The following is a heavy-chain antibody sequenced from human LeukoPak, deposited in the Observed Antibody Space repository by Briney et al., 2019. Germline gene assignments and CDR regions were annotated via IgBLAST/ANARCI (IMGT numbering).Heavy chain of an antibody. CDR3: AREGGRENYFDY. CDR2: ISSTGSYI. J-gene: IGHJ4*02. D-gene: IGHD2-15*01. CDR1: GFTFSSDC. Sequence: PGGSLRLSCAASGFTFSSDCMNWVRQAPGKGLEWVSSISSTGSYIYYTDSVKGRFTISRDNAKNSLYLQMNSLRAEDTAVYYCAREGGRENYFDYWGQGTLVTVSS. V-gene: IGHV3-21*01.